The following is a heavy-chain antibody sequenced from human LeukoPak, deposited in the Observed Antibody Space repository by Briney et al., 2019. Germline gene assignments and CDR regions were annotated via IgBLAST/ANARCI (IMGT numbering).Heavy chain of an antibody. D-gene: IGHD3-3*01. J-gene: IGHJ5*02. CDR1: GGTFSSYA. Sequence: ASVKVFCKASGGTFSSYAISWVRQAPGQGLEWMGRIIPILGIANYAQKFQGRVTITADKSTSTAYMELSSLRSEDTAVYYCARDLFKVRWFDPWGQGTLVTVSS. V-gene: IGHV1-69*04. CDR2: IIPILGIA. CDR3: ARDLFKVRWFDP.